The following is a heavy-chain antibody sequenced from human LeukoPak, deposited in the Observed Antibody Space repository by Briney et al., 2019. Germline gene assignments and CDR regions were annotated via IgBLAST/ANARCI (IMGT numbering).Heavy chain of an antibody. Sequence: SETLSLTCTVSRGPITTYYWSWIRQPPGKTLEWIGYVYSSGSTNYSPSFKSRVTMIADTSKNQFSLKLTSVTAADTAVYYCATLDIDSSSGWYFRYWGQGTLVSVSS. D-gene: IGHD6-19*01. V-gene: IGHV4-59*01. CDR1: RGPITTYY. CDR2: VYSSGST. CDR3: ATLDIDSSSGWYFRY. J-gene: IGHJ4*02.